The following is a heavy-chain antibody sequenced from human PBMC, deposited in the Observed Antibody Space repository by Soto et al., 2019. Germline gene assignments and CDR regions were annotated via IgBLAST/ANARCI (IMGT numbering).Heavy chain of an antibody. CDR3: ARGENVTFYYDSSGYRTPLDY. V-gene: IGHV4-34*01. J-gene: IGHJ4*02. CDR1: GGSFSGYY. Sequence: SETLSLTCAVYGGSFSGYYWSWIRQPPGKGLEWIGEINHSESTNYNPSLKSRVTMSVDTSKNQFSLKLSSVTAADTAVYYCARGENVTFYYDSSGYRTPLDYWGQGTQVTVSS. D-gene: IGHD3-22*01. CDR2: INHSEST.